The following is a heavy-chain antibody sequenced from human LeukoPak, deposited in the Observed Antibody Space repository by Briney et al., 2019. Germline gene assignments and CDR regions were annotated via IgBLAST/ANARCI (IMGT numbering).Heavy chain of an antibody. Sequence: SETLSLTCAVSGYSISSGYYWGWIRQPPGRGLEWIASIYHSGSTYYNPSLKSRVTISVDTSKNQFSLKVTSVTAADTSVYYWARPRFDFGDHVVIDAFDIWGQGTMVTVSS. CDR1: GYSISSGYY. CDR3: ARPRFDFGDHVVIDAFDI. D-gene: IGHD4-17*01. CDR2: IYHSGST. V-gene: IGHV4-38-2*01. J-gene: IGHJ3*02.